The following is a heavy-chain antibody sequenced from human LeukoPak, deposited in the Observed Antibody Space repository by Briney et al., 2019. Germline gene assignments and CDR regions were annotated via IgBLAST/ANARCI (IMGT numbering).Heavy chain of an antibody. Sequence: GESLKISCKGSGYSFTSYWIGWVRQMPGKGLEWMGIIYPGDSDTRYSPSFQGQVTIPADKSISTAYLQWSSLKASDTAMYYCARGRDSIAAAGTGPFDYWGQGTLVTVSS. V-gene: IGHV5-51*01. CDR2: IYPGDSDT. J-gene: IGHJ4*02. CDR1: GYSFTSYW. D-gene: IGHD6-13*01. CDR3: ARGRDSIAAAGTGPFDY.